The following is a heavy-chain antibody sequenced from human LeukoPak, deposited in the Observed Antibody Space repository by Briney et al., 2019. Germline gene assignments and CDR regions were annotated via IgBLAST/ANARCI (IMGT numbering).Heavy chain of an antibody. D-gene: IGHD3-3*01. CDR3: ANGFWSGYLNH. Sequence: GGSLKLSCAVSGFTLSNNAMSWVRQAPGKGLEWVSVISGSGDSTYYADSVKGRFTISRDNSKNTLYLQMNSLRAEDTAVYYCANGFWSGYLNHWGQGTLVSVSS. V-gene: IGHV3-23*01. CDR1: GFTLSNNA. J-gene: IGHJ5*02. CDR2: ISGSGDST.